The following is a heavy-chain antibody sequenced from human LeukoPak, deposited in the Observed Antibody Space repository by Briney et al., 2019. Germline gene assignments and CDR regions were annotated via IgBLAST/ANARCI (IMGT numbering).Heavy chain of an antibody. CDR2: IYYSGST. Sequence: PSETLSLTCTVSGGSISSYYWSWIRQPPGKGLEWIGYIYYSGSTNYNPSLKSRVTISVDTSKNQFSLKLSSVTAADTAVYYCARGRWELLRDDWFDPWGQGTLVTVSS. J-gene: IGHJ5*02. CDR3: ARGRWELLRDDWFDP. CDR1: GGSISSYY. D-gene: IGHD1-26*01. V-gene: IGHV4-59*08.